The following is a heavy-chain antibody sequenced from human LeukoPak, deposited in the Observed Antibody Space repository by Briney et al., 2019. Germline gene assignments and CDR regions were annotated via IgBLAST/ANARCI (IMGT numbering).Heavy chain of an antibody. Sequence: PGRSLRLSCAASGFTFSSYGMHWVRQAPGKGLEWVAVISYDGSNKYYADSVKGRFTISRDNPKNTLYLQMNSLRAEDTAVYYCARDPHPVSDYGSGSHDYWGQGTLVTVSS. CDR1: GFTFSSYG. J-gene: IGHJ4*02. V-gene: IGHV3-30*03. CDR3: ARDPHPVSDYGSGSHDY. D-gene: IGHD3-10*01. CDR2: ISYDGSNK.